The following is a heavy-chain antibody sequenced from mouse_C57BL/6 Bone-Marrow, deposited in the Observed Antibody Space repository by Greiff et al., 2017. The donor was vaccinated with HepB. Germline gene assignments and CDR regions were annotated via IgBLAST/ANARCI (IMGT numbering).Heavy chain of an antibody. CDR1: GFNIKDDY. CDR2: IDPENGDT. V-gene: IGHV14-4*01. Sequence: EVKLQQSGAELVRPGASVKLSCTASGFNIKDDYMHWVKQRPEQGLEWIGWIDPENGDTEYASKFQGKATITADTSSNTAYLQLSSLTSEDTAVYYCTTYGNLSGGWGQGTTLTVSS. J-gene: IGHJ2*01. CDR3: TTYGNLSGG. D-gene: IGHD2-1*01.